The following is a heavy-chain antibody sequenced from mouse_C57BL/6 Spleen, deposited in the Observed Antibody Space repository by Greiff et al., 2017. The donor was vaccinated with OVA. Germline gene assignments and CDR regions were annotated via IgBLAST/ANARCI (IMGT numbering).Heavy chain of an antibody. V-gene: IGHV6-3*01. CDR3: TVITSGYFDV. J-gene: IGHJ1*03. CDR2: IRLKSDNYAT. Sequence: DVKLVESGGGLVQPGGSMKLSCVASGFTFSNYWMNWVRQSPEKGLEWVAQIRLKSDNYATHYAESVKGRFTISRDDSKSSVYLQMNNLRAEDTGIYYCTVITSGYFDVWGTGTTVTVSS. CDR1: GFTFSNYW. D-gene: IGHD1-1*01.